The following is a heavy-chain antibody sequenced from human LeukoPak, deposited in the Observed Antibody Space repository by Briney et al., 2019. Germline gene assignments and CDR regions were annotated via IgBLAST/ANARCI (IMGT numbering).Heavy chain of an antibody. D-gene: IGHD3-9*01. CDR1: GGTFSSYA. J-gene: IGHJ6*04. CDR3: ARWDYDILTGYGGGRYGMDV. V-gene: IGHV1-69*06. Sequence: SVKVSCKASGGTFSSYAISWVRQAPGQGLEWMGGIIPIFGTANYAQKFQGRVTITADKSTSTAYMELSSLRSEDTAVYYCARWDYDILTGYGGGRYGMDVWGKGTTVTVSS. CDR2: IIPIFGTA.